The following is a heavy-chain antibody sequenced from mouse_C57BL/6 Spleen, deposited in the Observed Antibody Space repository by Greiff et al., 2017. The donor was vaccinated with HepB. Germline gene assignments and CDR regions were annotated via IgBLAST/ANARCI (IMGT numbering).Heavy chain of an antibody. CDR3: AREEEGFAY. V-gene: IGHV1-54*01. CDR2: INPGSGGT. Sequence: VKLMESGAELVRPGTSVKVSCKASGYAFTNYLIEWVKQRPGQGLEWIGVINPGSGGTNYNEKFKGKATLTADKSSSTAYMQLSSLTSEDSAVYFCAREEEGFAYWGQGTLVTFSA. CDR1: GYAFTNYL. J-gene: IGHJ3*01.